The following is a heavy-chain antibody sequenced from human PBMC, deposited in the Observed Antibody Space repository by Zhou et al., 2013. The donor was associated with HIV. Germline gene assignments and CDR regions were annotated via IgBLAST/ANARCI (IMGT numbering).Heavy chain of an antibody. J-gene: IGHJ6*03. CDR3: ATSHSSGSTRYYYYYMDV. D-gene: IGHD3-22*01. CDR2: IIPIFGTA. CDR1: GGTFSSYA. Sequence: QVQLVQSGAEVKKPGSSVKVSCKASGGTFSSYAISWVRQAPGQGLEWMGGIIPIFGTANYAQKFQGRVTITTDESTSTAYMELSSLRSEDTAVYYCATSHSSGSTRYYYYYMDVWGKGTTGHRLL. V-gene: IGHV1-69*05.